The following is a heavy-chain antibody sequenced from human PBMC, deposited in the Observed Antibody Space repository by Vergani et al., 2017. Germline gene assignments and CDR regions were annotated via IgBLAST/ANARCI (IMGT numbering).Heavy chain of an antibody. CDR3: ARXLYYYDSSGRDGMDV. CDR1: GYTFTSYY. J-gene: IGHJ6*02. D-gene: IGHD3-22*01. CDR2: INPSGGST. Sequence: QVQLVQSGAEVKKPGASVKVSCKASGYTFTSYYMHWVRQAPGQGLEWMGIINPSGGSTSYAQKFQGRVTMTRDTSTSTVYMELSSLRSEDTAVYYCARXLYYYDSSGRDGMDVWGQGTTVTVSS. V-gene: IGHV1-46*03.